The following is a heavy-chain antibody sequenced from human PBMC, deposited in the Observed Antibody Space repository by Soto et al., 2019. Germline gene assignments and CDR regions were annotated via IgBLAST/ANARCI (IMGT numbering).Heavy chain of an antibody. D-gene: IGHD3-10*01. CDR3: ARRNVYGSGRYSFAY. Sequence: GASGKVSSKVSGNTLTELSMHSGRQAPGKVVELIGGFDPEDGETIYAQKFQGRVTITEDTFSDTAYMELSSLRSEDMAVFFCARRNVYGSGRYSFAYWGQGTLVTVSS. CDR2: FDPEDGET. V-gene: IGHV1-24*01. J-gene: IGHJ4*02. CDR1: GNTLTELS.